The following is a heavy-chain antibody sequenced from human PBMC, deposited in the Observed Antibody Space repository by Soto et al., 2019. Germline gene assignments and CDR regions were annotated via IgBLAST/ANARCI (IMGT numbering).Heavy chain of an antibody. CDR1: GDSISSYY. J-gene: IGHJ6*02. D-gene: IGHD2-21*02. Sequence: QVRLQESGPGLVKPSETLSLTCSVSGDSISSYYWSWIRQPPGKGLEWIGDMYNTGSTIYNPSLKSRVTISVDTSKNQFSLKLNSVTAADTAVYYCARDLWGYCGADCYPLDVWGQGTTVTVSS. CDR2: MYNTGST. CDR3: ARDLWGYCGADCYPLDV. V-gene: IGHV4-59*01.